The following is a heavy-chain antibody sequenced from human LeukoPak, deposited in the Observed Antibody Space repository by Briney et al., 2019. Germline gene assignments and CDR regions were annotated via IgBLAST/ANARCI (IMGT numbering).Heavy chain of an antibody. D-gene: IGHD2-15*01. CDR2: MSPYSGNT. Sequence: GASVKVSCKGSGYTFTSYDTNWVRQASGQGLEWMGWMSPYSGNTGYAQKFQGRVTMTRDTSIATAYMELSSLRSEDTAVYYCASGQPGGGIDDWGQGTLVTVSS. J-gene: IGHJ4*02. V-gene: IGHV1-8*01. CDR3: ASGQPGGGIDD. CDR1: GYTFTSYD.